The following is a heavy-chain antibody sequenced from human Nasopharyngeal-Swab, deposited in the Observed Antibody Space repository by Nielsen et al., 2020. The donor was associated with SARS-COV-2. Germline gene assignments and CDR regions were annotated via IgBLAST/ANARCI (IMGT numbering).Heavy chain of an antibody. J-gene: IGHJ4*02. D-gene: IGHD2-2*03. CDR1: GFPFSSYA. CDR2: ISGSGGST. CDR3: AKLGYGGFDY. V-gene: IGHV3-23*01. Sequence: GESLKISCSASGFPFSSYAMSWVRQAPGKGLEWVSAISGSGGSTYYADSVKGRFTLSRDNSKNTLYLQMNSLRAEDTAVYYCAKLGYGGFDYWGQGTLVTVSS.